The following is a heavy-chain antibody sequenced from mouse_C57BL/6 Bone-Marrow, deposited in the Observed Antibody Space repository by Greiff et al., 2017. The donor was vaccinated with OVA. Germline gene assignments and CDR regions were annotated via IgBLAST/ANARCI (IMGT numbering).Heavy chain of an antibody. CDR1: GFSLTSYG. D-gene: IGHD2-4*01. Sequence: VQLQQSGPGLVQPSQCLSITCTVSGFSLTSYGVHWVRQSPGKGLEWLGAIWSGGSTDYNAAFISRLSISKDNSKSQVFFEMSSLQADDTAIYYCARRCYDYGTRGTWFAYWGQGTLVTVSA. V-gene: IGHV2-2*01. CDR3: ARRCYDYGTRGTWFAY. J-gene: IGHJ3*01. CDR2: IWSGGST.